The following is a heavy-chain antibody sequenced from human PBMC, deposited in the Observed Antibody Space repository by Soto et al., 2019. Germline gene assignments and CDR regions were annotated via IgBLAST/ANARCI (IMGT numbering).Heavy chain of an antibody. V-gene: IGHV3-30-3*01. D-gene: IGHD4-4*01. Sequence: QVQLVESGGGVVQPGRSLRLSCAASGFTFSSYAMHWVRQAPGKGLEWVAVISYDGSNKYSADSVKGRFTIYRDNPKNTLYLQMNSLRAEYTAVYYCARPLWRNDYNWGYFDLWGRGTLVTVSS. CDR1: GFTFSSYA. J-gene: IGHJ2*01. CDR3: ARPLWRNDYNWGYFDL. CDR2: ISYDGSNK.